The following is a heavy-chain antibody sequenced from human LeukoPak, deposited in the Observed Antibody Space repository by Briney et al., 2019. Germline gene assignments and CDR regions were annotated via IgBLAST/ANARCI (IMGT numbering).Heavy chain of an antibody. Sequence: TGGSLRLSCAASGFTFSSYWMSWVRQAPGKGLEWVANIKQDGSEKYYVDSVKGRFTISRDNAKNSLYLQMNSLRAEDTAVYYCAKAAVVRGVIIGPDYWGQGTLVTVSS. J-gene: IGHJ4*02. D-gene: IGHD3-10*01. V-gene: IGHV3-7*01. CDR2: IKQDGSEK. CDR3: AKAAVVRGVIIGPDY. CDR1: GFTFSSYW.